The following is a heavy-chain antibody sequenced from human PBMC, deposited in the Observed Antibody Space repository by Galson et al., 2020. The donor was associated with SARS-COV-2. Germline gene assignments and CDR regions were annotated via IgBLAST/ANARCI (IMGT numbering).Heavy chain of an antibody. CDR1: GYTFTSYA. J-gene: IGHJ4*02. CDR2: INAGNGNT. D-gene: IGHD2-2*01. V-gene: IGHV1-3*01. Sequence: ASVKVSCKASGYTFTSYAMHWVRQAPGQRLEWMGWINAGNGNTKYSQKFQGRVTITRDTSASTAYMELSSLRSEDTAVYYCGYCSSTSCYDYVDYWGQGTLVAVSS. CDR3: GYCSSTSCYDYVDY.